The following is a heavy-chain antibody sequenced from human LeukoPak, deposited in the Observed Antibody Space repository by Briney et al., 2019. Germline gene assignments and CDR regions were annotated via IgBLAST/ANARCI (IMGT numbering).Heavy chain of an antibody. D-gene: IGHD2-15*01. CDR1: GGSISSGDYY. CDR3: ASVVVVAATPNWFDP. V-gene: IGHV4-30-4*08. Sequence: PSETLSLTCTVSGGSISSGDYYWSWIRQPAGKGLEWIGYIYYSGSTYYNPSLKSRVTISVDTSKNQFSLKLGSVTAADTAVYYCASVVVVAATPNWFDPWGQGTLVTVSS. CDR2: IYYSGST. J-gene: IGHJ5*02.